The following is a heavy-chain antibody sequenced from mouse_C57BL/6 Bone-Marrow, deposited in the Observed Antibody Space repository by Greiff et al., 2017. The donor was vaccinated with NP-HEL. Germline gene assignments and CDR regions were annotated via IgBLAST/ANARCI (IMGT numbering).Heavy chain of an antibody. CDR3: ARRGYDYGYAMDY. CDR2: FHPYNDDT. Sequence: VQLQQSGAELVKPGASVKMSCKASGYTFTTYPIEWMKQNHGKSLEWIGNFHPYNDDTKYNEKFKGKATLTVEKSSSTVYVELSRLTSDDSAVYYCARRGYDYGYAMDYWGQGTSVTVSS. D-gene: IGHD2-4*01. V-gene: IGHV1-47*01. J-gene: IGHJ4*01. CDR1: GYTFTTYP.